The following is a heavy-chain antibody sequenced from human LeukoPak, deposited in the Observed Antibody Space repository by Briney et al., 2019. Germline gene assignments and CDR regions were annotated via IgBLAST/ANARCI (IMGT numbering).Heavy chain of an antibody. D-gene: IGHD4-11*01. CDR1: GGTFSSYA. Sequence: GSSVKVSCKASGGTFSSYAISWVRQAPGQGPEWMGWISTSTGDTKYTQKFQGRVTLPTDTSTSTAYMELSSLRSDDTAVYYCARDDNYGIFVNVDYWGQGTLVTVSS. CDR2: ISTSTGDT. V-gene: IGHV1-18*01. CDR3: ARDDNYGIFVNVDY. J-gene: IGHJ4*02.